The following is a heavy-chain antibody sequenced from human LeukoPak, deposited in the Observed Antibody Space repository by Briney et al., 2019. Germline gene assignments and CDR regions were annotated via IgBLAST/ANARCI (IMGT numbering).Heavy chain of an antibody. CDR3: AKDLRYNWNLGNAFDI. CDR2: ISYDGSNK. CDR1: GFTFSSYG. J-gene: IGHJ3*02. Sequence: GRSLRLSCAASGFTFSSYGMHWVRQAPGKGLEWVAVISYDGSNKYYADPVKGRFTISRDNSKNTLYLQMNSLRAEDTAVYYCAKDLRYNWNLGNAFDIWGQGTMVTVSS. V-gene: IGHV3-30*18. D-gene: IGHD1-1*01.